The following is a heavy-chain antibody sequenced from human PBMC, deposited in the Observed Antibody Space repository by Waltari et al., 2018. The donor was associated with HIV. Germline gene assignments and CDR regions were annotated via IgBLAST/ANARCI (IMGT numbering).Heavy chain of an antibody. V-gene: IGHV4-38-2*02. Sequence: QVQLRESGPGLVKPSETLSLNCSVSGYAIRSGRYWAWLRQIPGKGLQWIGSVFHRGSYYYNPSLKSRVTIFVDTSKNRVSLRLASVTASDTALYFCARNDDYVHYFDSWGLGFQVTVS. J-gene: IGHJ5*01. CDR3: ARNDDYVHYFDS. CDR2: VFHRGSY. D-gene: IGHD1-1*01. CDR1: GYAIRSGRY.